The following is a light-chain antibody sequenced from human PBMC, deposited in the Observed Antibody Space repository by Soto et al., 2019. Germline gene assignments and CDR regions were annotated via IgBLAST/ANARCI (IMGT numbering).Light chain of an antibody. CDR3: QQYGSWWT. CDR2: GAS. Sequence: EIWLTQFSGTLSLSPGERATLSCTASQSFNSNYLAWYQQKPGQAPRLLIYGASTRATGIPDRFSGSGSGTDFTLTISRLEPEDFAVYYCQQYGSWWTFGQGTKVDIK. V-gene: IGKV3-20*01. CDR1: QSFNSNY. J-gene: IGKJ1*01.